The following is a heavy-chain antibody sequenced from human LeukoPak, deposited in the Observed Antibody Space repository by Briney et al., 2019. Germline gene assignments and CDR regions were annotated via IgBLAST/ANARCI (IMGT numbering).Heavy chain of an antibody. J-gene: IGHJ5*02. D-gene: IGHD3-16*01. CDR3: ARDPLSLTFGVGGFDP. V-gene: IGHV4-59*01. Sequence: SETLSLTCTLSGGSISSYYWSWIRQPPGKGLEWIGYIYYSGSTNYNPSLKSRVTISVDTSKNQFSLKLSSVTAADTAVYYCARDPLSLTFGVGGFDPWGQGTLVTVSS. CDR1: GGSISSYY. CDR2: IYYSGST.